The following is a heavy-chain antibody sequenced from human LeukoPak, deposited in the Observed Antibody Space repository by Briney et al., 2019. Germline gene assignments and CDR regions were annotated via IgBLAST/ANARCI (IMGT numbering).Heavy chain of an antibody. CDR2: IYHSGST. D-gene: IGHD3-3*01. V-gene: IGHV4-4*02. CDR3: ARAPLRLLEDAFDI. Sequence: SGTLSLTCAVSGGSISSSNWWSWVRQPPGKGLEWIGEIYHSGSTNYNPSLKSRVTISVDKSKNQFSLKLSSVTAADTAVYYCARAPLRLLEDAFDIWGQGTMVTVSS. J-gene: IGHJ3*02. CDR1: GGSISSSNW.